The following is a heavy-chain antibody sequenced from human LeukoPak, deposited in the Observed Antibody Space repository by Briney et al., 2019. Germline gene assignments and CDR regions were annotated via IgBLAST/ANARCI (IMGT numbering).Heavy chain of an antibody. D-gene: IGHD2-15*01. CDR2: ISGSGGST. J-gene: IGHJ4*02. CDR1: GFTSSSYA. Sequence: PGGSLRLSCAASGFTSSSYAMSWVRQAPGKGLEWVSPISGSGGSTYYAESVKGRFTISRDNSKNTLYLQMNSLRAEDTAVYYCAKDRRCSGGSCFSDYWGQGTLVTVSS. V-gene: IGHV3-23*01. CDR3: AKDRRCSGGSCFSDY.